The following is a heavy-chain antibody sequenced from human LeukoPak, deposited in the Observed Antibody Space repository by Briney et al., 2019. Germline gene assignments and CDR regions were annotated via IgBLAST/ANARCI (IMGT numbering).Heavy chain of an antibody. CDR3: AKRGTRATHGMDV. V-gene: IGHV3-33*06. CDR1: GFTFSSYG. D-gene: IGHD3-16*01. J-gene: IGHJ6*02. CDR2: VWYDGKNK. Sequence: GGSLRLSRAASGFTFSSYGIHWVRQAPGKGLEWVAVVWYDGKNKFYGDSVKGRFTISRDNSKNTVDLQMNSLRVEDTAVYYCAKRGTRATHGMDVWGQGTTVTVSS.